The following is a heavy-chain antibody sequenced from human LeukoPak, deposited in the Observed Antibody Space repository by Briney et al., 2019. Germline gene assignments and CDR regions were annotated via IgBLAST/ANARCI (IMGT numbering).Heavy chain of an antibody. D-gene: IGHD2-2*02. CDR3: ARNRCSSTSCYNRNWFDP. Sequence: ASVKVSCKASGYTFTGYYMHGVRQAPGQGLEWMGWINPNSGGTNYAQKFQGRVTMTRDTSISTAYMELSRLRSDDTAVYYCARNRCSSTSCYNRNWFDPWGQGTLVTVSS. V-gene: IGHV1-2*02. CDR1: GYTFTGYY. J-gene: IGHJ5*02. CDR2: INPNSGGT.